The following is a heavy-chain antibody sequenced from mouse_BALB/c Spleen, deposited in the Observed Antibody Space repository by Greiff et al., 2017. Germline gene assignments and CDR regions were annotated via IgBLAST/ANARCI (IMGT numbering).Heavy chain of an antibody. J-gene: IGHJ3*01. CDR2: IDPANGNT. CDR3: AIQGGWDTFAY. Sequence: EVKLQESGPELVKPGASVKMSCKASGYTFTDYVISWVKQRPEQGLEWIGRIDPANGNTKYDPKFQGKATITADTSSNTAYLQLSSLTSEDTAVYYCAIQGGWDTFAYWGQGTLVTVSA. CDR1: GYTFTDYV. V-gene: IGHV14-3*02. D-gene: IGHD4-1*01.